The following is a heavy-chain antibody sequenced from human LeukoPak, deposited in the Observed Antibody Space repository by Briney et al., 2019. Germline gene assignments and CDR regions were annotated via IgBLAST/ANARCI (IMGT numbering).Heavy chain of an antibody. CDR3: ARGDLLYYYDSSGYDY. CDR2: MNPNSGNT. D-gene: IGHD3-22*01. CDR1: GYTFTSCD. V-gene: IGHV1-8*01. J-gene: IGHJ4*02. Sequence: ASVKVSCKASGYTFTSCDINWVRQATGQGLEWMGWMNPNSGNTGYAQKFQGRVTMTRNTSISTAYMELSSLRSEDTAVYYCARGDLLYYYDSSGYDYWGQGTLVTVSS.